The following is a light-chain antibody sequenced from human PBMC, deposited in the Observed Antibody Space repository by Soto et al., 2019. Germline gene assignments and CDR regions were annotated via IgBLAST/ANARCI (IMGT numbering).Light chain of an antibody. V-gene: IGKV3-20*01. CDR2: DAT. CDR1: QSVSSSY. Sequence: EIVLTQSPGTLSLSPGERATLSCRASQSVSSSYLAGYQQKPGQAPRILMYDATSRATGLPDRFSGSVSRVDFNLTIRRLEPEDFAVHYCQQYSRSPDMYTFGQGTKLEIK. CDR3: QQYSRSPDMYT. J-gene: IGKJ2*01.